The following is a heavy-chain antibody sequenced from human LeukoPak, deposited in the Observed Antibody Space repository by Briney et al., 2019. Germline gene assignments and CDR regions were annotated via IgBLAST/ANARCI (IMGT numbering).Heavy chain of an antibody. J-gene: IGHJ4*02. CDR3: ASGRNYDFWSGYYHYFDY. CDR2: INHSGST. CDR1: GGSFSGYY. V-gene: IGHV4-34*01. D-gene: IGHD3-3*01. Sequence: SETLSLTCAVYGGSFSGYYWSWIRQPPGKGLEWIGEINHSGSTNYNPSLKSRVTISVDTSKNQFSLKLSSVTAADTAVYYCASGRNYDFWSGYYHYFDYWGQGTLVTVSS.